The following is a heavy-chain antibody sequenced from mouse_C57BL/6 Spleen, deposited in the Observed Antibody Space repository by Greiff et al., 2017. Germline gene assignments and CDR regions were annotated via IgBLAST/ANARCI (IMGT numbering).Heavy chain of an antibody. Sequence: EVKVVESGGGLVKPGGSLKLSCAASGFTFSSYAMSWVRQTPETRLEWVATISDGGSYTYYPDNVKGRFTISRDNAKNNLYLQMSHLKSEDTAMYYCARDGYYDAMDYWGQGTSVTVSS. D-gene: IGHD2-2*01. CDR1: GFTFSSYA. J-gene: IGHJ4*01. V-gene: IGHV5-4*01. CDR2: ISDGGSYT. CDR3: ARDGYYDAMDY.